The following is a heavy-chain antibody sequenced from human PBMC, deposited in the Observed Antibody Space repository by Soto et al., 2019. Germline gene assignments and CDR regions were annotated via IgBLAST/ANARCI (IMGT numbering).Heavy chain of an antibody. J-gene: IGHJ4*02. CDR2: IIPILGIA. CDR3: ARDNPENYYDSSGYYWYFDY. D-gene: IGHD3-22*01. CDR1: GGTFSSYA. Sequence: SVKVSCKASGGTFSSYAISWVRQAPGQGLEWMGRIIPILGIANYAQKFQGRVTITADKSTSTAYMELSSLRSEDTAVYYCARDNPENYYDSSGYYWYFDYWGQGTLVTVSS. V-gene: IGHV1-69*04.